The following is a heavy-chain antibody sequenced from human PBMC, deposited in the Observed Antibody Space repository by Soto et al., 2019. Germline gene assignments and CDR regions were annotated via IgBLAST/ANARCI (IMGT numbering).Heavy chain of an antibody. J-gene: IGHJ4*02. CDR3: ARDGMTDAEQLVLFDY. D-gene: IGHD6-13*01. CDR1: GFTFSSYA. Sequence: GGSLRLSCAASGFTFSSYAMHWVRQAPGKGLEWVAVISYDGSNKYYADSVKGRFTISRDNSKNTLYLQMNSLRAEDTAVYYCARDGMTDAEQLVLFDYWGQGTLVTVSS. V-gene: IGHV3-30-3*01. CDR2: ISYDGSNK.